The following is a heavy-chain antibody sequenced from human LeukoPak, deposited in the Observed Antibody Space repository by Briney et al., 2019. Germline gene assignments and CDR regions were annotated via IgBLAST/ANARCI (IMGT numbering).Heavy chain of an antibody. CDR3: ARGGADNNLFDF. CDR2: VDANDGDT. D-gene: IGHD1-26*01. Sequence: ASVKVSCKTSGYPFSASGLTWMRQSPGQRLEWMGWVDANDGDTSYAQNFQGRITMTTDAATRTAYMELRSLRSDDTAVYYCARGGADNNLFDFWGQGTLVTVSS. V-gene: IGHV1-18*01. J-gene: IGHJ4*02. CDR1: GYPFSASG.